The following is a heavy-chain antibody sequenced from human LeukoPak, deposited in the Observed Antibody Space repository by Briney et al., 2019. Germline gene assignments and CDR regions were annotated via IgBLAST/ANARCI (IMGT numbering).Heavy chain of an antibody. J-gene: IGHJ4*02. CDR1: GGSISSGGYY. CDR3: ARAVRFTMVRGVIYFDY. V-gene: IGHV4-31*03. CDR2: IYYSGST. Sequence: PSETLSLTCTVSGGSISSGGYYWSWIRQHPGKGLEWIGYIYYSGSTYYNPSLKSRVTISVDTSKNQFSLKLSSVTAADTAVYYCARAVRFTMVRGVIYFDYWGQGTLVTVSS. D-gene: IGHD3-10*01.